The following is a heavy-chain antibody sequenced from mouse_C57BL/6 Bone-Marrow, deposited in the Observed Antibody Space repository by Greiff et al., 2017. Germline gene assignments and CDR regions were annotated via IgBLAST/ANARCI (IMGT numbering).Heavy chain of an antibody. CDR3: ARLRTGPFAY. D-gene: IGHD4-1*01. J-gene: IGHJ3*01. V-gene: IGHV5-6*01. CDR1: GFTFSSYG. Sequence: EVKLVESGGDLVKPGGSLKLSCAASGFTFSSYGMSWVRQTPDKRLEWVATISSGGSYTYYPDSVKGRFTISRDNAKNPLYLQMSSLKSEDTAMYYCARLRTGPFAYWGQGTLVTVSA. CDR2: ISSGGSYT.